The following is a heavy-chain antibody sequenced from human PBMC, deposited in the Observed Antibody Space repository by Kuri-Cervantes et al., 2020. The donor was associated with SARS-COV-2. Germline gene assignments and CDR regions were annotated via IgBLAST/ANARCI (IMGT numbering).Heavy chain of an antibody. J-gene: IGHJ4*02. D-gene: IGHD5-24*01. CDR3: ARGAHHIQFRGEVDY. CDR1: GGSRSSYY. V-gene: IGHV4-59*12. Sequence: SETLSLTCTVSGGSRSSYYWSWIRQPPGKGLEWIGYIYYNGNTNYSPSLNGRVTISLDTSENQFSLKLSSVTAADTALYYCARGAHHIQFRGEVDYWSQGALVTVSS. CDR2: IYYNGNT.